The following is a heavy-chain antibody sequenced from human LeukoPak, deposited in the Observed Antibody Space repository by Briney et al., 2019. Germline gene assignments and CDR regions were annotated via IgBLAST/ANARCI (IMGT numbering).Heavy chain of an antibody. J-gene: IGHJ4*02. D-gene: IGHD3-22*01. CDR1: GFTFSNYA. V-gene: IGHV3-23*01. Sequence: GGSLRLSCAASGFTFSNYAMSWVRQAPGKGLEWVSAISGSDGSTNYADSVKGRFTISRDNSENTLFLQMNSLRAEDTAVYYCARDLGITMIVVVFDYWGQGTLVTVSS. CDR3: ARDLGITMIVVVFDY. CDR2: ISGSDGST.